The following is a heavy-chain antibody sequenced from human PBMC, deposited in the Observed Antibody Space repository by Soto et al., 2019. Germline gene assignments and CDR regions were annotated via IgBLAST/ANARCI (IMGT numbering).Heavy chain of an antibody. CDR2: IYYSGST. V-gene: IGHV4-39*01. Sequence: SETLSLTCTVSGGSISSSSYYWGWIRQPPGKGLEWIGSIYYSGSTYYNPSLKSRVTISVDTSKNQFSLKLSSVTAADTAVYYCALQYYDFWSGYFDYWGQGTLVTVSS. CDR3: ALQYYDFWSGYFDY. D-gene: IGHD3-3*01. J-gene: IGHJ4*02. CDR1: GGSISSSSYY.